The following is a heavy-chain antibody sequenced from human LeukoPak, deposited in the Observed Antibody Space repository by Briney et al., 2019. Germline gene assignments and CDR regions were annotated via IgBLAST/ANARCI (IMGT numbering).Heavy chain of an antibody. D-gene: IGHD1-26*01. CDR3: ARVGGTNYYYYGMDV. CDR1: GGSISSGGYY. Sequence: PSQTLSLTCTVSGGSISSGGYYWSWIRQHPGKGLEWIGYIYYSGSTHYNPSLKSRVTISVDTSKNQFSLKLSSVTAADTAVYYCARVGGTNYYYYGMDVWGQGTTVTVSS. J-gene: IGHJ6*02. CDR2: IYYSGST. V-gene: IGHV4-31*03.